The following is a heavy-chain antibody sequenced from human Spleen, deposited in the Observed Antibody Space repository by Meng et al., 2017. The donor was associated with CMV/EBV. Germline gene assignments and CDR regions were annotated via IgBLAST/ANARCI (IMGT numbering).Heavy chain of an antibody. D-gene: IGHD3-22*01. J-gene: IGHJ4*02. CDR1: GFTFSDYY. V-gene: IGHV3-11*01. CDR2: ISSSGSTI. CDR3: ARDLRYYDSSGYSGEGY. Sequence: GGSLRLSCPASGFTFSDYYMSWIRQAPGKGLEWVSYISSSGSTIYYADSVKGRFTISRDNAKNSLYLQMNSLRAEDTAVYYCARDLRYYDSSGYSGEGYWGQGTLVTVSS.